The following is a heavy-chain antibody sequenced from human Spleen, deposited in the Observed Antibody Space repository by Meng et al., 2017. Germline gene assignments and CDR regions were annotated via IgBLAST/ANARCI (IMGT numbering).Heavy chain of an antibody. CDR2: IKPQSGDT. J-gene: IGHJ4*02. D-gene: IGHD6-13*01. Sequence: VHPGKLWAKSKKPGAPVRVSCNPFGYTFTAYYIHWVRQAPGQGLEWMGHIKPQSGDTLYAQKFQGRVSMTRDTSISTAYVELSGLTSDDTAIYYCVRDEDISAAGKLFGDYWGQGTLVTVSS. V-gene: IGHV1-2*06. CDR1: GYTFTAYY. CDR3: VRDEDISAAGKLFGDY.